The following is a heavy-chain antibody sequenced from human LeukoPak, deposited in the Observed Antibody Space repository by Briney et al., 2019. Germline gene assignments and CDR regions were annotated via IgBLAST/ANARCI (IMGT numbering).Heavy chain of an antibody. D-gene: IGHD2-2*01. CDR3: ATYSSSNGREFQY. Sequence: GGSLRLSCAASGFTVSSNYMSWVRQAPGKGLEWVSAIYTGGSTYYAGSVKGRFTISRDNSKNTLYLQMNSLRAEDTAVYYCATYSSSNGREFQYWGQGTLVTVSS. J-gene: IGHJ1*01. V-gene: IGHV3-66*01. CDR2: IYTGGST. CDR1: GFTVSSNY.